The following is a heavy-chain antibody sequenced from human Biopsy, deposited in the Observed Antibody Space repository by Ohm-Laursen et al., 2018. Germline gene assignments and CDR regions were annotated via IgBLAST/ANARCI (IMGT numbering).Heavy chain of an antibody. CDR3: ARVAGGYAYCYGMDV. V-gene: IGHV4-38-2*01. CDR1: GYSVTNDYY. CDR2: IYYDGIT. Sequence: GTLSLTCAVSGYSVTNDYYWGWIRQPPGKGLEWIGNIYYDGITYYNPSLKSRVAMSVDTSKNQFSLRLTYVTATDTAVYYCARVAGGYAYCYGMDVWGQGTTVIVSS. J-gene: IGHJ6*02. D-gene: IGHD5-12*01.